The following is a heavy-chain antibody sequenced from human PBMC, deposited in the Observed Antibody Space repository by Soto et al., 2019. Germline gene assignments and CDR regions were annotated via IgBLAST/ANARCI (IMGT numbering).Heavy chain of an antibody. V-gene: IGHV3-30-3*01. Sequence: QVQLVESGGGVVQPGRSLRLSCAASGFIFSSFAMHWVRQAPGKGLEWVALISYSGDNEYYADSVKGRFTISRDNSMNTLYLQMNSLRAEDTAVYYCARDRGYDSSGHYFMWGQGTLVTVSS. J-gene: IGHJ4*02. CDR1: GFIFSSFA. D-gene: IGHD3-22*01. CDR3: ARDRGYDSSGHYFM. CDR2: ISYSGDNE.